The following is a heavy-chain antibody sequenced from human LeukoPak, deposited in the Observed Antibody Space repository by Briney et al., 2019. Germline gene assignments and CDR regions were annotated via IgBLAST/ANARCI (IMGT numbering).Heavy chain of an antibody. CDR3: ARYYYDSRALAFDI. D-gene: IGHD3-22*01. J-gene: IGHJ3*02. CDR1: GYTFTSYD. Sequence: ASVKVSCKASGYTFTSYDINWVRQATGQGLEWMGWMNPNSGNTGYAQKFQCRVTMTRNTSISTAYMELSSLRSEDTAVYYCARYYYDSRALAFDIWGQGTMVTVSS. V-gene: IGHV1-8*01. CDR2: MNPNSGNT.